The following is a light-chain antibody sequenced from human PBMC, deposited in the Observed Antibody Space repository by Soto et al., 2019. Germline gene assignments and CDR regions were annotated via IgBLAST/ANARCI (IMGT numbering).Light chain of an antibody. Sequence: QSELTHPASASGTPGRRVPITYSGSSSNIGSNYVYWYQQLPGTAPKLLIYRNNQRPSGVPDRFSGSKSGTSASLAISGLRFEDEADYYCAAWDDSLGGSYVFGTGTKVTVL. J-gene: IGLJ1*01. CDR3: AAWDDSLGGSYV. CDR1: SSNIGSNY. CDR2: RNN. V-gene: IGLV1-47*01.